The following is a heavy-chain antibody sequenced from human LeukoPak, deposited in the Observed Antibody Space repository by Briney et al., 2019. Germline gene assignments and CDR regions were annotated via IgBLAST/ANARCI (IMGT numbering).Heavy chain of an antibody. D-gene: IGHD2-2*01. CDR2: ISSSSSYI. Sequence: GGSLRLSCAASGFTLSSYSMSWVRQAPGKGLEWVSSISSSSSYIYYADSVKGRFTISRDNAKNSLYLQMNSLRAEDTAVYYCARDREGVVVPAANYIDYWGQGTLVTVSS. J-gene: IGHJ4*02. V-gene: IGHV3-21*01. CDR3: ARDREGVVVPAANYIDY. CDR1: GFTLSSYS.